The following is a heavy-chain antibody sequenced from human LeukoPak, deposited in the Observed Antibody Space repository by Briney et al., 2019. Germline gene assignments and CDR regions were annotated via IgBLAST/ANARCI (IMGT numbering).Heavy chain of an antibody. CDR1: GYTFTSYG. J-gene: IGHJ4*02. V-gene: IGHV1-18*01. Sequence: GASVKVSCKASGYTFTSYGISWVRQAPGQGLEWMGWISAYNGNTNYAQKLQGRVTMTTDKSTSTAYLQWSSLKASDTAMYYCARRYDILTGRHYYFDYWGQGTLVTVSS. CDR3: ARRYDILTGRHYYFDY. CDR2: ISAYNGNT. D-gene: IGHD3-9*01.